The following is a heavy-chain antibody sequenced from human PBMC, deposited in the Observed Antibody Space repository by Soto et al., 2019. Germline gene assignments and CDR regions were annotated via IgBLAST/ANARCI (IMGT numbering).Heavy chain of an antibody. Sequence: GGSLRLSCEASGFTFSSYAMHWVRQAPGEGLEYVSAISGNGGTTYYANSVRGRFIISRDNTKNSLYLQKNSLRAEDSAVYYCARDQLYYNDISGRPLNAFDVWGQGTMVTVSS. D-gene: IGHD3-22*01. CDR2: ISGNGGTT. CDR3: ARDQLYYNDISGRPLNAFDV. J-gene: IGHJ3*01. V-gene: IGHV3-64*01. CDR1: GFTFSSYA.